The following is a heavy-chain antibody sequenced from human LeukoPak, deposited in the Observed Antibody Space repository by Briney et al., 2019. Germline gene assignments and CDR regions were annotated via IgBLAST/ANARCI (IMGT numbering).Heavy chain of an antibody. CDR2: ISSSSSYI. CDR1: GFTFSSYA. J-gene: IGHJ6*02. Sequence: KAGGSLRLSCAASGFTFSSYAMSWVRQAPGKGLEWVSSISSSSSYIYYADSVKGRFTISRDNAKNSLYLQMNSLRAEDTAVYYCAKVRYNWNSPFPLHYGMDVWGQGTTVTVSS. V-gene: IGHV3-21*01. CDR3: AKVRYNWNSPFPLHYGMDV. D-gene: IGHD1-7*01.